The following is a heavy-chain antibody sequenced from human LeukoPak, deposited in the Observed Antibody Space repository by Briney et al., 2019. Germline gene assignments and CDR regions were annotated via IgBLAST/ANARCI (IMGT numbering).Heavy chain of an antibody. J-gene: IGHJ4*02. CDR1: GGSISNYY. CDR3: ARARVDKVGYTSNWFFPLDY. Sequence: SETLSHTCTVSGGSISNYYWSWIRQPPGKGLEWIGYIYFSGITYYHPSLKSRVTISVDTSKNQFSLKLTSVTAADTAVYYCARARVDKVGYTSNWFFPLDYWGQGTLVTVSS. V-gene: IGHV4-59*01. CDR2: IYFSGIT. D-gene: IGHD6-13*01.